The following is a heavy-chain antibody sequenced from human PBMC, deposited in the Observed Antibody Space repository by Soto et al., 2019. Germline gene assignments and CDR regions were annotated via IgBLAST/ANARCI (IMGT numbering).Heavy chain of an antibody. CDR2: LYYNGNT. J-gene: IGHJ4*02. D-gene: IGHD7-27*01. V-gene: IGHV4-59*11. Sequence: QVQLQESGPGLVKPSETLSLTCTVSGGSISNHYWSWIRQPPGKGLEWIGYLYYNGNTNYNPSLKSRVTMAVDKSKNQLYLKLSSVNAADTDVYYCTRANWYSEYWGQGTLVTVSS. CDR1: GGSISNHY. CDR3: TRANWYSEY.